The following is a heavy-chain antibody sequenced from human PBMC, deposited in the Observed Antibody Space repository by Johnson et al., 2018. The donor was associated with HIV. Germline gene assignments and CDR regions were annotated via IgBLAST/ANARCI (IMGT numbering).Heavy chain of an antibody. V-gene: IGHV3-30*03. Sequence: QVQLVESGGGLIQPGGSLRLSCAASGFTVSSNYMSWVRQAPGKGLEWVAVISYDGSNKYYADSVKGRFTISRDNSKNTLYLQMNSLRAEDTAVYYCARDRRYSSSSANAVDIWGQGTMVTVSS. J-gene: IGHJ3*02. CDR3: ARDRRYSSSSANAVDI. CDR2: ISYDGSNK. D-gene: IGHD6-6*01. CDR1: GFTVSSNY.